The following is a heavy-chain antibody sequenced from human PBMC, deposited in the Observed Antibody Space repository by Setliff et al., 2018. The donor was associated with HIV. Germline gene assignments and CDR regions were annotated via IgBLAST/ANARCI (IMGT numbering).Heavy chain of an antibody. CDR3: ARTACSLAMGCYFDF. J-gene: IGHJ4*02. V-gene: IGHV3-15*01. CDR1: GFTFNSAW. D-gene: IGHD1-1*01. CDR2: IKSKTDGGTA. Sequence: PGGSLRLSCVASGFTFNSAWMTWVRQAPGKGLEWVGRIKSKTDGGTADYAAPVKGRFTISRDDSKNTLYLQMNSLKTEDTAVYYCARTACSLAMGCYFDFWGRGTLVTVPQ.